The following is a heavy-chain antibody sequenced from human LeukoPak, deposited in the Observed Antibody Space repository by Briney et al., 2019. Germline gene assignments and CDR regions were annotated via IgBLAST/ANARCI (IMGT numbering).Heavy chain of an antibody. CDR3: AKSNQRYYYDSSGYY. Sequence: PGGSLRLSCAASGFTFSNYAMSWVRQAPGKGLEWVSAISGSGGSTYYADSVKGRFTISRDNSKNTLYLQMNSLRAEDTAVYYCAKSNQRYYYDSSGYYWGQGTLVTVSS. V-gene: IGHV3-23*01. D-gene: IGHD3-22*01. CDR2: ISGSGGST. CDR1: GFTFSNYA. J-gene: IGHJ4*02.